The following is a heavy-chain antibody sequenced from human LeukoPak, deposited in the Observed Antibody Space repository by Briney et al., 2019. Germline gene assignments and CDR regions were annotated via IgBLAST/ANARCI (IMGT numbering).Heavy chain of an antibody. Sequence: GGSLRLSCAASGFTVSSNYMSWVRQAPGKGLEWVSVIYSGGSTYYADSVKGRFTISRDNSKNTLYLQMNSLRAEDTAVYYCARSSATTNFAFDYWGQGTLATVSS. CDR2: IYSGGST. CDR1: GFTVSSNY. CDR3: ARSSATTNFAFDY. V-gene: IGHV3-53*01. J-gene: IGHJ4*02. D-gene: IGHD1-1*01.